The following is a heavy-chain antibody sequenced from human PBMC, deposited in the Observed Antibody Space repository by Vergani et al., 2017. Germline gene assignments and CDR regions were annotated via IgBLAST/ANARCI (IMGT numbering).Heavy chain of an antibody. CDR3: TTVSDYGGYFDY. Sequence: EVQLVESGGGLVKPGGSLRLSCAASGFTFSNAWMSWVRQAPGKGLEWVGRIKSKTDGGTTDYAATVKGRFTISRDDSKNTLYLQMNSLKTEDTAVYYCTTVSDYGGYFDYWGQGTLVTVSS. D-gene: IGHD4-23*01. J-gene: IGHJ4*02. V-gene: IGHV3-15*01. CDR2: IKSKTDGGTT. CDR1: GFTFSNAW.